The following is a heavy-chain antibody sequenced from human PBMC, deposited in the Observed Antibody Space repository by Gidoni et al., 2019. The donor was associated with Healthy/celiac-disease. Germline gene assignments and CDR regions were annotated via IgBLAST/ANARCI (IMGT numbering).Heavy chain of an antibody. Sequence: EVQLVVSGGGLVKPGGSLRLACAASGFSFRNAWMSWGRQAPGKGLEWVGRIKRKTDGGTTDYAAPVKGRFTISRDDSKNTLYLQMNSLKTEDTAVYYCTTDLLSVAGPVDYWGQGTLVTVSS. CDR3: TTDLLSVAGPVDY. CDR2: IKRKTDGGTT. CDR1: GFSFRNAW. J-gene: IGHJ4*02. D-gene: IGHD6-19*01. V-gene: IGHV3-15*01.